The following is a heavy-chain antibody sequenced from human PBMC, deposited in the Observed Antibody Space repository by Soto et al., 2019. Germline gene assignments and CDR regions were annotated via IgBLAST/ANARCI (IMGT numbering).Heavy chain of an antibody. J-gene: IGHJ4*02. Sequence: EVQLVESGGGLVQPGRSLRLSCAASGFTFDDYAMHWVRQAPGKGLEWVSGISWNSGSIGYADSVKGRFTIPRDNAKNSLYLQMNSLRAEDTALYYCAKSQVVVVPAAPFDYWGQGTLVTVSS. CDR2: ISWNSGSI. V-gene: IGHV3-9*01. CDR3: AKSQVVVVPAAPFDY. CDR1: GFTFDDYA. D-gene: IGHD2-2*01.